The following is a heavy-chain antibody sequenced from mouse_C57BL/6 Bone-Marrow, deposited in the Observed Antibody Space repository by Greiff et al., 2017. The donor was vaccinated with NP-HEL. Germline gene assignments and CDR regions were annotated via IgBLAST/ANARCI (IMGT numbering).Heavy chain of an antibody. J-gene: IGHJ2*01. V-gene: IGHV1-53*01. CDR2: INPRNGGT. CDR1: GYSFTSYW. Sequence: QVQLQQSGTELVKPGASVKLSCKASGYSFTSYWTYWVQQRPGQGLEWIGNINPRNGGTNYKQKLKSKAPLTVDKSTSPAYMLLSSRTSEDSAVYSGTRRRFYGGYYVEGWGEGATLTVAS. D-gene: IGHD1-1*02. CDR3: TRRRFYGGYYVEG.